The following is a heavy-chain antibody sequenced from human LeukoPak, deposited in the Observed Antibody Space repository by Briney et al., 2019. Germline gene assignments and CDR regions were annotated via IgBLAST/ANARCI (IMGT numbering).Heavy chain of an antibody. CDR3: AKDSVEMATPRQLGGYYGMDV. CDR2: ISGSGGST. D-gene: IGHD5-24*01. CDR1: GFTFSSYA. J-gene: IGHJ6*02. Sequence: GGSLRLSCAASGFTFSSYAMSWVRQAPGKGLEWVSAISGSGGSTYYADSAKGRFTISRDNSKNTLYLQMNSLRAEDTAVYYCAKDSVEMATPRQLGGYYGMDVWGQGTTVTVSS. V-gene: IGHV3-23*01.